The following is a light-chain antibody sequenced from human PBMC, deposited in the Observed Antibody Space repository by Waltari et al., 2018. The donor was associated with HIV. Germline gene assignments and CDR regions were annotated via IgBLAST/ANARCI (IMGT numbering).Light chain of an antibody. CDR3: SSYTSSSTWV. Sequence: QSALTQPPSASRSPGQSLTLSCTGTSSDVGGSNYVSWYQQHPGKAPKLMIYDVSNRPSGVSNRFSGSKSGNTASLTISGLQAEDEADYYCSSYTSSSTWVFGGGTKLTVL. V-gene: IGLV2-14*03. CDR2: DVS. CDR1: SSDVGGSNY. J-gene: IGLJ3*02.